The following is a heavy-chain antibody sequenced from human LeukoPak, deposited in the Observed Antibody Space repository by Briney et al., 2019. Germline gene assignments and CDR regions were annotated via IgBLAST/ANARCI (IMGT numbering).Heavy chain of an antibody. J-gene: IGHJ5*01. CDR2: IYSGGST. CDR1: GFTVSSNY. Sequence: PGGSLRLSCAASGFTVSSNYMSWVRQAPGKWLEWVSVIYSGGSTYYADSVKGRFTISRDNSKNTLYLQMNSLRGEDTAAYYCAKDAVRGSGRINWFDSWGQGTLVTVSS. V-gene: IGHV3-53*01. D-gene: IGHD3-10*01. CDR3: AKDAVRGSGRINWFDS.